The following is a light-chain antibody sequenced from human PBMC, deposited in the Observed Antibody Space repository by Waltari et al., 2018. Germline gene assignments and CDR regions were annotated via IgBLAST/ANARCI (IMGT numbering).Light chain of an antibody. CDR3: QQVNTYPWT. CDR1: ETISSW. J-gene: IGKJ1*01. Sequence: DIQMTQSPSTLSASVGDRVTITCRASETISSWLAWYQQRPGKAPNLLIYKASRLGSGVPSRFSRSGSGTEFTLTISSLQPEDFATYYCQQVNTYPWTFGQGTKVDI. CDR2: KAS. V-gene: IGKV1-5*03.